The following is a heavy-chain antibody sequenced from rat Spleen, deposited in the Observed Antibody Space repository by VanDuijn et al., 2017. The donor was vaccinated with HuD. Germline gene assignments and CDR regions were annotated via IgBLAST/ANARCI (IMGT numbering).Heavy chain of an antibody. J-gene: IGHJ2*01. Sequence: EVQLVESGGGLVQPGRSMKLSCGASGFTFSNYDMAWVRQAPKKGLEWVATIGYDGSSTNYRDSLKGRFTISRDNAKSTLYLQMDSLGSEDTATYYCARDPDYGGGYYFDYWGQGVMVTVSS. CDR3: ARDPDYGGGYYFDY. D-gene: IGHD1-11*01. V-gene: IGHV5-7*01. CDR1: GFTFSNYD. CDR2: IGYDGSST.